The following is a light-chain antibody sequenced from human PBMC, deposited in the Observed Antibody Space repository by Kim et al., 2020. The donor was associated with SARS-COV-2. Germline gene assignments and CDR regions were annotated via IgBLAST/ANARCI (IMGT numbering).Light chain of an antibody. CDR2: YDS. Sequence: SYELTQPPSVSVAPGKTARITCGGNNIGSKSVHWYQQKPGQAPVLVIYYDSDRLSGIPERFSGSNSGNTATLTISRVEAGDEADYYCQVWDSSSDLYVFGTGTKVTVL. V-gene: IGLV3-21*04. CDR3: QVWDSSSDLYV. J-gene: IGLJ1*01. CDR1: NIGSKS.